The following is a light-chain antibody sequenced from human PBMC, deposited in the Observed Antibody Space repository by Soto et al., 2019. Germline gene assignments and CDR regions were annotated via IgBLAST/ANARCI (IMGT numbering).Light chain of an antibody. V-gene: IGLV2-14*01. Sequence: QSVLTQPASVSGSPGQSIAISCTGSSSDIGIYKYVSWYQQHPGKVPKLIIYEVTNRPSGVSNRFSGSKSGNTASLTISGLQAEDEADYYCSSYAGSNERVFGGGTKVTVL. J-gene: IGLJ2*01. CDR2: EVT. CDR3: SSYAGSNERV. CDR1: SSDIGIYKY.